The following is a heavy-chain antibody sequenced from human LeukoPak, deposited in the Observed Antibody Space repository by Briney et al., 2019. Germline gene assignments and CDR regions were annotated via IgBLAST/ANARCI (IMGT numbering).Heavy chain of an antibody. Sequence: SETRSLTCTVAGGSISRDYWRWIRQPAGEGLEWIARIYTSASPNSTPSLKSRVTMSVDTSKNQFSLKLSSVTAADTAVYYCAREIYDSSGYYYRWGQGTLVTVSS. J-gene: IGHJ5*02. CDR3: AREIYDSSGYYYR. CDR2: IYTSASP. CDR1: GGSISRDY. V-gene: IGHV4-4*07. D-gene: IGHD3-22*01.